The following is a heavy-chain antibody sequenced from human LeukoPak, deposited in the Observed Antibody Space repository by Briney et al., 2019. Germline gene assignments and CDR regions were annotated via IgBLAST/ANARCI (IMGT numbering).Heavy chain of an antibody. CDR2: ISWNSGSI. CDR3: AKGSKTGITMIVDY. J-gene: IGHJ4*02. V-gene: IGHV3-9*01. CDR1: GFTFSSYA. Sequence: GGSLRLSCAASGFTFSSYAMSWVRQAPGKGLEWVSGISWNSGSIGYADSVKGRFTISRDNAKNSLYLQMNSLRAEDTALYYCAKGSKTGITMIVDYWGQGTLVTVSS. D-gene: IGHD3-22*01.